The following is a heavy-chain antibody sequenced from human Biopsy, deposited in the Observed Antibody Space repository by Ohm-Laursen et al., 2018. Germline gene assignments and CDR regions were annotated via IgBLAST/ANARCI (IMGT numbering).Heavy chain of an antibody. J-gene: IGHJ6*02. CDR1: GYSFTKHD. CDR3: AREGAFGDTDAYYGLDV. CDR2: MNPNSGNT. V-gene: IGHV1-8*01. Sequence: SSVYVSRTPSGYSFTKHDINCVRQATGQGLEWMGWMNPNSGNTGFAQKFQGRITMTRGTSITTAYMELTNLRSEDTAVYYCAREGAFGDTDAYYGLDVWGLGTTVTVSS. D-gene: IGHD3-16*01.